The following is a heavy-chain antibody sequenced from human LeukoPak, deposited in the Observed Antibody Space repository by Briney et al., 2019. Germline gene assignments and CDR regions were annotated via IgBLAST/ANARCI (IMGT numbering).Heavy chain of an antibody. CDR1: GFTFSSYA. D-gene: IGHD3-10*01. CDR3: AKDDAFGELLLPFDC. Sequence: PGGSLRLSCAASGFTFSSYAMSWVRQAPGKGLEWVSAISGSGGSTYYADSVKGRFTISRDNSKNTLYLQMNSLRAEDTAVYYCAKDDAFGELLLPFDCWGQGTLVTVSS. V-gene: IGHV3-23*01. J-gene: IGHJ4*02. CDR2: ISGSGGST.